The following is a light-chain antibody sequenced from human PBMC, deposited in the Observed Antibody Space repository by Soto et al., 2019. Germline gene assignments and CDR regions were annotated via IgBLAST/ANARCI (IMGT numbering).Light chain of an antibody. V-gene: IGKV1-16*01. Sequence: DIQMTQSPSSLSASVGDRVTITCQASQDISNYVNWYQQKPGKAPNLLIYDASSLESGVPSRFSGSGSGTEFTLTISSLQPDDFATYYCQQYNSYRWTFGQGTKVDIK. CDR3: QQYNSYRWT. J-gene: IGKJ1*01. CDR1: QDISNY. CDR2: DAS.